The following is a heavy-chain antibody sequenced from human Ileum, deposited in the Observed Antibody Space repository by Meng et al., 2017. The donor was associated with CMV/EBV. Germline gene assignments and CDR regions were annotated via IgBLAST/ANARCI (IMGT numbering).Heavy chain of an antibody. V-gene: IGHV1-69*10. CDR1: GDTFTVHS. D-gene: IGHD1-26*01. CDR2: IIPMRGII. J-gene: IGHJ5*02. CDR3: ARGVGPFDP. Sequence: KVPCQGSGDTFTVHSSSWVRQAPGQGLEWLGGIIPMRGIIDYAQNFQGRVTITADKSTSIAYLELSSLRSADTAVYYCARGVGPFDPWGQGTLVTVSS.